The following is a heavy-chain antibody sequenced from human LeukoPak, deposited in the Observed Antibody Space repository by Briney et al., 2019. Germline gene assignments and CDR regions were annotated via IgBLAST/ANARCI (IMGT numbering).Heavy chain of an antibody. D-gene: IGHD3-10*01. CDR1: GFTFRSFV. V-gene: IGHV3-23*01. CDR3: AKVTYYFGSGTYHFPDY. Sequence: GGPLRLSCAASGFTFRSFVMSWVRQAPGKGLEWVSTISGSGGSTYYADSVKGRFTISRVNSKSTLSLQMNGLRADDTAIYYCAKVTYYFGSGTYHFPDYWGQGILVTVSS. J-gene: IGHJ4*02. CDR2: ISGSGGST.